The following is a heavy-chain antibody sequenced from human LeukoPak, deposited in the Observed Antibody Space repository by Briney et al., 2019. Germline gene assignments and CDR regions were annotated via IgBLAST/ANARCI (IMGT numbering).Heavy chain of an antibody. V-gene: IGHV3-30*02. CDR1: GFTFSTYA. CDR2: IWYDGSNK. Sequence: GGSLRLSCAASGFTFSTYAMHWVRQAPGKGLEWVAVIWYDGSNKYYADSVKGRFTISRDNSKNTLYLQMNSLRPEDTAVCYCAKPLAYKRGAFDIWGQGTMVTVSS. D-gene: IGHD1-1*01. J-gene: IGHJ3*02. CDR3: AKPLAYKRGAFDI.